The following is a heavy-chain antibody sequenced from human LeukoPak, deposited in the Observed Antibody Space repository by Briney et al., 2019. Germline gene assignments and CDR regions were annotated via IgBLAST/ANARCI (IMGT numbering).Heavy chain of an antibody. J-gene: IGHJ4*02. Sequence: SETLSLTCAVYGGFFSGYYWSWIRQPPGKGLEWSGEINHSGSTNYNPSLKSRVTISVDTSKTQFSLKLSSLTAADTAVYYCARQHYDILTGPHPHFDCWGQGTLVTVSS. D-gene: IGHD3-9*01. CDR2: INHSGST. V-gene: IGHV4-34*01. CDR1: GGFFSGYY. CDR3: ARQHYDILTGPHPHFDC.